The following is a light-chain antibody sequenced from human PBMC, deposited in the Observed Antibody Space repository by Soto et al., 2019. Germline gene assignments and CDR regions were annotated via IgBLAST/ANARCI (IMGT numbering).Light chain of an antibody. CDR1: QSVGSD. J-gene: IGKJ4*01. Sequence: EILMTQSPATLSVSRGERATLSCRASQSVGSDLAWYQQKPGQPPRLVIYDIFTRDTGVPTRISGSGSGTEFTLTIRSLQSEDFSVYCCQQYNSWPLTFGGGTKVDIK. V-gene: IGKV3D-15*01. CDR2: DIF. CDR3: QQYNSWPLT.